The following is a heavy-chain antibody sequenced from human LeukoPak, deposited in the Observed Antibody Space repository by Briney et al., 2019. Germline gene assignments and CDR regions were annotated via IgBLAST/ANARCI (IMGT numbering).Heavy chain of an antibody. CDR3: AKQINDAFDI. CDR2: ISAYNGNT. Sequence: GASVKVSCKASGYTFTSYGISRVRQAPGQGLEWMGWISAYNGNTNYAQKLQGRVTMTTDTSTSTAYMELRSLRSEDTAVYYCAKQINDAFDIWGQGTMVTVSS. CDR1: GYTFTSYG. J-gene: IGHJ3*02. V-gene: IGHV1-18*01. D-gene: IGHD6-13*01.